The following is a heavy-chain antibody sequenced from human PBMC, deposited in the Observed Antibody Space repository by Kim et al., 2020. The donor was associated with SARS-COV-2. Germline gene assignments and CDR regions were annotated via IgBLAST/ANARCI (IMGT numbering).Heavy chain of an antibody. CDR3: AREYYDFWSGYLHKDYYGMDV. J-gene: IGHJ6*02. D-gene: IGHD3-3*01. Sequence: GGSLRLSCAASGFTFSSYSMNWVRQAPGKGLEWVSSISSSSSYIYYADSVKGRFTISRDNAKNSLFLQMNSLRAEDTAVYYCAREYYDFWSGYLHKDYYGMDVWGQGTTVTVSS. V-gene: IGHV3-21*01. CDR1: GFTFSSYS. CDR2: ISSSSSYI.